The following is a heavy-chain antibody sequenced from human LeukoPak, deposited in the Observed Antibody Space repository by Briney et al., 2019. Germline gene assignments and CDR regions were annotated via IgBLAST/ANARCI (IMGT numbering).Heavy chain of an antibody. CDR3: ARAHPAVAGRGLFDY. D-gene: IGHD6-19*01. CDR1: GFTFSSYA. J-gene: IGHJ4*02. CDR2: ISSNGGST. V-gene: IGHV3-64*01. Sequence: GGSLRLSCAASGFTFSSYAMHWVRQAPGKGLEYVSAISSNGGSTYYANSVKGRFTISRDNSKNTLYLQMGSLRAEDMAVYYCARAHPAVAGRGLFDYWGQGTLVTVSS.